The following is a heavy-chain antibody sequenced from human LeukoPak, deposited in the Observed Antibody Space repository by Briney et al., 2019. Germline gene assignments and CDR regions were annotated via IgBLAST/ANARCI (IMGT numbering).Heavy chain of an antibody. D-gene: IGHD3-22*01. Sequence: PGGSLRLSCAASGFTFSSYGMHWVRQAPGKGLEWVAFIRYDGSNKYYADSVKGRFTISRDNSKNTLYLQMNSLRAEDTALYYCARGSYYYDSSGYRVLDAFDIWGQGTMVTVSS. CDR3: ARGSYYYDSSGYRVLDAFDI. V-gene: IGHV3-30*02. J-gene: IGHJ3*02. CDR2: IRYDGSNK. CDR1: GFTFSSYG.